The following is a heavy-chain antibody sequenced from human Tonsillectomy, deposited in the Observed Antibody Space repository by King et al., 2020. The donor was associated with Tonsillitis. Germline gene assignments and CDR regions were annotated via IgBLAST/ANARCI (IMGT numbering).Heavy chain of an antibody. CDR3: AHLTDYDYVWVSSQIHYFDF. CDR1: GFSLSTSGVG. J-gene: IGHJ4*02. D-gene: IGHD3-16*01. V-gene: IGHV2-5*02. Sequence: ITLKESGPTLVKPTQTLPLTCTFSGFSLSTSGVGVGWIRQPPGKALEWLALIYWDDDKRYSPSLKSRLTITKDTSKNQVVLTMTNMDPVDTATYYCAHLTDYDYVWVSSQIHYFDFWGQGTLVTVSS. CDR2: IYWDDDK.